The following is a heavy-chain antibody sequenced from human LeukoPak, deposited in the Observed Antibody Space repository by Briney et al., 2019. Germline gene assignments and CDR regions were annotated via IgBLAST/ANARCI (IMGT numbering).Heavy chain of an antibody. CDR1: VFTFSTYS. CDR2: IDGGSASI. J-gene: IGHJ4*02. D-gene: IGHD5-24*01. V-gene: IGHV3-23*01. CDR3: AKRGDGPNYDY. Sequence: GGSLRLSCAASVFTFSTYSMSCVRKAPGKAREWVSAIDGGSASIYYADSVKGRFTISRDNSKNTLYLQMNSLRAENTAVYYCAKRGDGPNYDYCGQGALVTASS.